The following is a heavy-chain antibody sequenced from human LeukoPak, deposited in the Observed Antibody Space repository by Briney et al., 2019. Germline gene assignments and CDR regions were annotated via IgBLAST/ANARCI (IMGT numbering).Heavy chain of an antibody. CDR2: IYPGDSNI. CDR3: ARLGTAGTASSKQYYYYMDV. CDR1: GYSFPSYW. D-gene: IGHD1-1*01. Sequence: GESLKISCKGSGYSFPSYWIGWVRQKPGKGLESMAIIYPGDSNIRYSPSFQGQVTISADKSIGTAYLQWRSLKASDTAMYFCARLGTAGTASSKQYYYYMDVWGKGTAVTVSS. J-gene: IGHJ6*03. V-gene: IGHV5-51*01.